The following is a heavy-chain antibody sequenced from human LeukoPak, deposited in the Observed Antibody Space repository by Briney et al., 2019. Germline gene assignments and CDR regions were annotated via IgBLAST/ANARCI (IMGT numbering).Heavy chain of an antibody. CDR1: GFTFSSYG. CDR2: IWYDGSNE. Sequence: SGGSLRLSCAASGFTFSSYGMHWVRQAPGKGLEWVAIIWYDGSNEYYADSVKGRFTISRDNSKNTLYLQMNSLRAEDTAVYYCAKGRGDIVGTIDQWGQGTLVTVSS. V-gene: IGHV3-33*06. J-gene: IGHJ4*02. D-gene: IGHD5-12*01. CDR3: AKGRGDIVGTIDQ.